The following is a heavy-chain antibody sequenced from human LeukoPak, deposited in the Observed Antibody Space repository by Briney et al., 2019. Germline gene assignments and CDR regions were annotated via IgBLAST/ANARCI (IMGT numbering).Heavy chain of an antibody. D-gene: IGHD1-14*01. Sequence: SQTLTLTCGISGDSVSSDSSAWNWIRQSPSRGLEWLGRTYYRSKWYNDYAVSVRGRISFNADTSKNQFSLQLNSMTDEDTAMYYCATGWVLEYWGQGILVTVSS. CDR2: TYYRSKWYN. V-gene: IGHV6-1*01. CDR3: ATGWVLEY. CDR1: GDSVSSDSSA. J-gene: IGHJ4*02.